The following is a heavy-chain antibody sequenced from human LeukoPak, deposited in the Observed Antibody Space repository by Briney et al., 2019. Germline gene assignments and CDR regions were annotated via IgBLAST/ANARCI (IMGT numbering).Heavy chain of an antibody. V-gene: IGHV1-46*01. D-gene: IGHD5-12*01. Sequence: ASVKVSCKASGYTFASYYIHWVRQAPGQGLEWMGIINPSGGSTSYAQKFQGRVTMTRDTSTSTVYMDLSSLRSEDTAVYYCARVLDSGLDYWGQGTLVTVSS. CDR2: INPSGGST. CDR1: GYTFASYY. J-gene: IGHJ4*02. CDR3: ARVLDSGLDY.